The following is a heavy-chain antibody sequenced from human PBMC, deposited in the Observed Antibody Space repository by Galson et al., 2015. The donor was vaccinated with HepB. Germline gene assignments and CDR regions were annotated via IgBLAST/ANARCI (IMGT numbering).Heavy chain of an antibody. CDR1: GFTFDDYG. V-gene: IGHV3-20*04. Sequence: SLRLSCAASGFTFDDYGMSWVRQAPGKGLEWVSGINWNGGSTGYADSVKGRFTISRDNAKNSLYLQMNSLRAEDTAVYYCARDRTHMVRGKLARYGMDVWGQGTTVTVSS. CDR2: INWNGGST. D-gene: IGHD3-10*01. J-gene: IGHJ6*02. CDR3: ARDRTHMVRGKLARYGMDV.